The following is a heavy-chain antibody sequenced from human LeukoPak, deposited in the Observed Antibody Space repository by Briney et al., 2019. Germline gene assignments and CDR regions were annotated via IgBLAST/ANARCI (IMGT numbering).Heavy chain of an antibody. CDR3: AKRGVVIRVILVGFHKEANYFDS. CDR2: ISGSGGST. D-gene: IGHD3-22*01. Sequence: GGSLRLSCAVSGVNLSNYGMSWVRQAPGKGLEWVAGISGSGGSTNYADSVKGRFTISRDSPKNTLYLQMNSLRAEDTAVYFCAKRGVVIRVILVGFHKEANYFDSWGQGALVTVSS. V-gene: IGHV3-23*01. J-gene: IGHJ4*02. CDR1: GVNLSNYG.